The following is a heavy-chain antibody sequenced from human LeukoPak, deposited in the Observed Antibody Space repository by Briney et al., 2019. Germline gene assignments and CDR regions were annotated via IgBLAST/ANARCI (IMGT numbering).Heavy chain of an antibody. J-gene: IGHJ4*02. CDR2: ITSKAYGGTT. CDR3: TRGPFSIYADYGLDY. V-gene: IGHV3-49*04. Sequence: GGSLRLSCTASGFTFGDYAMSWVRQAPGKGLEWVGFITSKAYGGTTEYGASVKGRFSISRDDSKSIAYLQMNSLKTEDTAVYYCTRGPFSIYADYGLDYWGQGTLVTVSS. D-gene: IGHD4-17*01. CDR1: GFTFGDYA.